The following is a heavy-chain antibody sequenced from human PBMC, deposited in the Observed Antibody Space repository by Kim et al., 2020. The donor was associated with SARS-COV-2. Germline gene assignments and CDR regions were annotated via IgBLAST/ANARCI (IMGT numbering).Heavy chain of an antibody. CDR1: GFTFIRYS. CDR3: ARDGTAIVYGMDV. D-gene: IGHD5-18*01. V-gene: IGHV3-21*01. Sequence: GGSLRLSCAASGFTFIRYSINWVRQAPGKGLEWVSYISDSSNNRYYADSVKGRFTISRDNAKNSLYLQMNSLRVEDTAVYYCARDGTAIVYGMDVWGQGT. J-gene: IGHJ6*02. CDR2: ISDSSNNR.